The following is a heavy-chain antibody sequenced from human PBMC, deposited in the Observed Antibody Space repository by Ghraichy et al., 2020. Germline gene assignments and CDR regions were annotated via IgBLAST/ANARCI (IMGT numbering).Heavy chain of an antibody. J-gene: IGHJ6*02. CDR1: GFIFSSYW. CDR2: INNDGSNT. V-gene: IGHV3-74*01. CDR3: ARDTMLLWFEEGMDV. D-gene: IGHD3-10*01. Sequence: AGSLRLSCAASGFIFSSYWMHWVRQAPGKGLVWVSHINNDGSNTSYADSVKGRFTISRDNAKNTLYLQMNSLRAEDTAVYYCARDTMLLWFEEGMDVWGQGTTVTVSS.